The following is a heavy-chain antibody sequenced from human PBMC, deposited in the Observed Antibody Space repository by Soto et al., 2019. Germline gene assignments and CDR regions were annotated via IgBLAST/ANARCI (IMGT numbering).Heavy chain of an antibody. Sequence: GGSLRLSCAASGFTFSSYWMSWVRQAPGKGLEWVANIKQDGSEKYYVDSVKGRFTISRDNAKNSLYLQMNSLRAEDTAVYYCARVSGRYDYIWGSYRDLYYYYYYMDVWGKGTTVTVSS. V-gene: IGHV3-7*01. CDR2: IKQDGSEK. CDR3: ARVSGRYDYIWGSYRDLYYYYYYMDV. CDR1: GFTFSSYW. D-gene: IGHD3-16*02. J-gene: IGHJ6*03.